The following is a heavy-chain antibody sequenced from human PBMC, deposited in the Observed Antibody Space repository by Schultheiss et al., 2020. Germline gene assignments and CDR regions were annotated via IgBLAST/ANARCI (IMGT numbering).Heavy chain of an antibody. CDR2: ISSDGTDR. V-gene: IGHV3-30*18. CDR1: GFTFSSYG. D-gene: IGHD6-13*01. J-gene: IGHJ4*02. Sequence: GGSLRLSCAASGFTFSSYGMHWVRQAPGKGLEWVAVISSDGTDRSYGDSVKGRCTISRDNSKDTLYLQMNNLRPEDTAMFYCAKALWSSNWYYFDQWGQGTLVTV. CDR3: AKALWSSNWYYFDQ.